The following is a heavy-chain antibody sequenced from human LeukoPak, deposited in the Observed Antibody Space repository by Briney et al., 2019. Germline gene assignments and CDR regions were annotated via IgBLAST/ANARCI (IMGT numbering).Heavy chain of an antibody. CDR2: IGGSGGST. D-gene: IGHD1-26*01. J-gene: IGHJ6*03. CDR1: GFTFSSYA. V-gene: IGHV3-23*01. Sequence: PGGSLRLSCAASGFTFSSYAMSWVRQAPGKGLEWVSAIGGSGGSTYYADSVKGRFTISRDNAKNSLYLQMNSLRAEDTAVYYCARDVQWGGTPLEDSYYYYMDVWGKGTTVTVSS. CDR3: ARDVQWGGTPLEDSYYYYMDV.